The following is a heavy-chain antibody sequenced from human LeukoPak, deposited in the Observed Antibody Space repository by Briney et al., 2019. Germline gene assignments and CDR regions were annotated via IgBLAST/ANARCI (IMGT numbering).Heavy chain of an antibody. CDR3: ARDLGDGSSWGGIDY. J-gene: IGHJ4*02. CDR1: GFTFSSYA. V-gene: IGHV3-30-3*01. CDR2: ISYDGSNK. Sequence: RGSLRLSCAASGFTFSSYAMHWVRQAPGKGLEWVAVISYDGSNKYYADSVKGRFTISRDNSKNTLYLQMNSLRAEDTAVYYCARDLGDGSSWGGIDYWGQGTLVTVSS. D-gene: IGHD6-13*01.